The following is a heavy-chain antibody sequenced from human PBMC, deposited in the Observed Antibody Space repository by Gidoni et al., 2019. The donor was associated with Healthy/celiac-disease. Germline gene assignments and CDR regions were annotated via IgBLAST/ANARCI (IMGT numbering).Heavy chain of an antibody. V-gene: IGHV1-2*02. CDR2: INPHSGGT. J-gene: IGHJ4*02. CDR3: ARDWVVAVEAIGY. D-gene: IGHD6-19*01. CDR1: GYTFTGYY. Sequence: QVQLVQSGAEGKKPGASGKVTCKDSGYTFTGYYMHWVRQAPGQGLEGMGWINPHSGGTNYAQKFQGRVTMTRDTSISTAYMELSRLRSDDTAVYYCARDWVVAVEAIGYWGQGTLVTVSS.